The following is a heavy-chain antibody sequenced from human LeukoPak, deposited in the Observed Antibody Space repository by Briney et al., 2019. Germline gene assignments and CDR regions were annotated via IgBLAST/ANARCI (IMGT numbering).Heavy chain of an antibody. CDR1: GFIFSSYA. J-gene: IGHJ3*02. Sequence: PGGSLRLSCAASGFIFSSYAMSWVRQAPGKGLEWVSAIGGSGDSTYYADSVKGRFTISRDNSKNTLYLQMNSLRAEDTAVYYCAKVDQPNDAFDIWGQGTMVTVSS. V-gene: IGHV3-23*01. D-gene: IGHD2-2*03. CDR2: IGGSGDST. CDR3: AKVDQPNDAFDI.